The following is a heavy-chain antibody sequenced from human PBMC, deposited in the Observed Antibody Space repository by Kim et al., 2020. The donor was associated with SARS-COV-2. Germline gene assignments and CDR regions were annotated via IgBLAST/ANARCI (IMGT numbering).Heavy chain of an antibody. Sequence: SETLSLTCAVYGGSFSGYYWSWIRQPPGKGLEWIGEINHSGSTNYNPSLKSRVTISVDTSKNQFSLKLSSVTAADTAVYYCARDKYSSSWYGIKNWFDPWGQGTLVTVSS. J-gene: IGHJ5*02. V-gene: IGHV4-34*01. D-gene: IGHD6-13*01. CDR3: ARDKYSSSWYGIKNWFDP. CDR1: GGSFSGYY. CDR2: INHSGST.